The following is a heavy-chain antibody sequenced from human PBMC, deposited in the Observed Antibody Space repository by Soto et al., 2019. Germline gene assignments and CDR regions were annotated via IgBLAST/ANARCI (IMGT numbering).Heavy chain of an antibody. Sequence: QVQLRESGPGLVKPSQTLSLTCTVSGGSINNDNYYWTWIRQHPGKGLEWIGYSYYSGSTYYNPSLKSRFSISVDTSKNQFSLKLSSVTAADTAVYYCVATTVTTISLDYWGQGTLVTVSS. V-gene: IGHV4-31*03. J-gene: IGHJ4*02. D-gene: IGHD4-17*01. CDR1: GGSINNDNYY. CDR3: VATTVTTISLDY. CDR2: SYYSGST.